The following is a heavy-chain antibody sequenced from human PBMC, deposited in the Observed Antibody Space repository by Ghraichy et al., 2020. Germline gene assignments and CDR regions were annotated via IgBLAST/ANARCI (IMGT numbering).Heavy chain of an antibody. Sequence: SETLSLTCTVSGGSISSYYWSWIRQPPGKGLEWIGYIYYSGSTNYNPSLKSRVTISVDTSKNQFSLKLSSVTAADTAVYYCARALIGPEDAFDFWGQGTMVTVSS. CDR3: ARALIGPEDAFDF. J-gene: IGHJ3*01. D-gene: IGHD1-14*01. CDR1: GGSISSYY. V-gene: IGHV4-59*08. CDR2: IYYSGST.